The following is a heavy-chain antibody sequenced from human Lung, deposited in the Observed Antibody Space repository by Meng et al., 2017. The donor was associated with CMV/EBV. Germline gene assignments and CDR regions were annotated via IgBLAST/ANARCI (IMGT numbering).Heavy chain of an antibody. CDR1: GASISSYY. V-gene: IGHV4-59*01. D-gene: IGHD1-26*01. Sequence: GSLRLSXTVSGASISSYYWSWIRQPPGRGLEWIGNIHYSGSSNYNPSLKGRVTMSVATSEDQFSLRLNSVTAADTAVYYCARGHTNSGSFVGYYALDVWGQGATVTV. CDR3: ARGHTNSGSFVGYYALDV. J-gene: IGHJ6*02. CDR2: IHYSGSS.